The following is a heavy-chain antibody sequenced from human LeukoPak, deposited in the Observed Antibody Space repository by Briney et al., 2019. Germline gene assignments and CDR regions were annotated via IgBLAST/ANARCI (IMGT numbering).Heavy chain of an antibody. D-gene: IGHD4-23*01. CDR2: ISSSSSTI. J-gene: IGHJ6*02. Sequence: GGSLRLSCAASGFTFSSYSMNWVRQAPGKGLEWVSYISSSSSTIYYADSVKGRFTTSRDNAKNSLFLQMNSLRAEDTAVYYCARPDYGGNSGEYYYYGMDVWGQGTTVTVSS. CDR3: ARPDYGGNSGEYYYYGMDV. CDR1: GFTFSSYS. V-gene: IGHV3-48*01.